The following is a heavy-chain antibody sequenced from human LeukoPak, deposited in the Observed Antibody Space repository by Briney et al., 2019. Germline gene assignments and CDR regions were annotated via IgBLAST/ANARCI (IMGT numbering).Heavy chain of an antibody. D-gene: IGHD5-12*01. J-gene: IGHJ4*02. CDR1: GFTFRDTY. CDR3: ARVWGYRNGFDY. Sequence: GGSLRLSCAVSGFTFRDTYMSWVRQAPGKGLEWVSYISSSSGTIYYADSVKGRFTISRDNAKNSLYLQMNSLRDEDTAVYYCARVWGYRNGFDYWGQGTLVTVSS. V-gene: IGHV3-11*04. CDR2: ISSSSGTI.